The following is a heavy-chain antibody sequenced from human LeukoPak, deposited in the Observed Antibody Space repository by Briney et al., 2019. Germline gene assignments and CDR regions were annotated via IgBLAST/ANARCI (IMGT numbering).Heavy chain of an antibody. CDR2: IYLSGNFI. D-gene: IGHD3-10*01. Sequence: GGSLRLSCSTSGFTFSRFSMRWVRQAPGKGLEWDASIYLSGNFIGHADSVKGRFTISRDNANNSVYLQMSSLTVDDTAVYYCAREFNVIGNFDYWGQGTLVTVSS. CDR3: AREFNVIGNFDY. V-gene: IGHV3-21*01. J-gene: IGHJ4*02. CDR1: GFTFSRFS.